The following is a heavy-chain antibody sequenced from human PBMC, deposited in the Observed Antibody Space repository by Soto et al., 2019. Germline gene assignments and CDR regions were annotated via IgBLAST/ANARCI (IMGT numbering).Heavy chain of an antibody. J-gene: IGHJ6*02. V-gene: IGHV3-13*05. CDR1: GFTFRNYD. CDR3: ARTDRDFYGLDV. Sequence: EVQLAESGGGLVQPGGSLRLSCEASGFTFRNYDMHWVRQGTGKGLEWVSGISAAGDPDYADSVEGRFTISRENAQNPFFLQMNSLRVGDTAVYYCARTDRDFYGLDVWGQGTTVIVSS. CDR2: ISAAGDP.